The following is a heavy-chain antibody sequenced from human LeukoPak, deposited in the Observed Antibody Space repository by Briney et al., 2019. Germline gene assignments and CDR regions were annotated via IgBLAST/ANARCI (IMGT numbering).Heavy chain of an antibody. V-gene: IGHV3-21*01. CDR1: GFTFSSYS. J-gene: IGHJ4*02. CDR3: ARDRPPASTTIFDY. CDR2: ISSSSSYI. Sequence: GGSLRLSCAASGFTFSSYSMNWVRQAPGKGLEWVSSISSSSSYIYYADSVKGRFTISRDNAKNSLYLQMNSLRADDTAVYYCARDRPPASTTIFDYWDQGTLVTVSS. D-gene: IGHD2-2*01.